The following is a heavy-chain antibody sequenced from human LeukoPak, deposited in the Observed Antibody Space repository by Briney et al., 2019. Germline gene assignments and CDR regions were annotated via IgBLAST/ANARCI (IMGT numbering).Heavy chain of an antibody. V-gene: IGHV3-30-3*01. CDR2: ISYDGSNK. CDR1: GFTFSSYA. D-gene: IGHD3-22*01. J-gene: IGHJ5*02. CDR3: ARDGDSSGYGNWFDP. Sequence: GGSLRLSCAASGFTFSSYAMHWVRQAPGKGLEWVAVISYDGSNKYYADSVKGRFTISRDNSKNTLYLQMNSLRAEDTAVYYCARDGDSSGYGNWFDPWAREPWSPSPQ.